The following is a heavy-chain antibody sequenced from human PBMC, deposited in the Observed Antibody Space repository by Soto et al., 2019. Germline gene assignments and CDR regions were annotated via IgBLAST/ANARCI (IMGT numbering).Heavy chain of an antibody. CDR1: GGSTSSDNY. V-gene: IGHV4-30-4*01. J-gene: IGHJ4*02. CDR2: IYYSGNS. D-gene: IGHD3-16*01. Sequence: QVQLQESGPGLVKPSQTLSLTCTVSGGSTSSDNYWXXXRXXXGKGLEWIGHIYYSGNSDYNPSLKSRLAISIDTSKNQFSLKLSSVTAADTAVYFCAREGGESSDGLYYFDSWGQGSLVTVSS. CDR3: AREGGESSDGLYYFDS.